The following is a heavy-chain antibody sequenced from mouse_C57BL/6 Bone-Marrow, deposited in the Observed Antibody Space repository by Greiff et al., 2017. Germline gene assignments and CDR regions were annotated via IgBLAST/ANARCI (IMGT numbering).Heavy chain of an antibody. CDR2: ISDGGSYT. Sequence: EVQVVESGGGLVKPGGSLKLSCAASGFTFSSYAMSWVRQTPEKRLEWVATISDGGSYTYYPAKVKGRFTISRDNAKNTLYLQMSHLKSEDTAMYYCARARLRYWYFDVWGTGTTVTVSS. J-gene: IGHJ1*03. CDR3: ARARLRYWYFDV. D-gene: IGHD2-4*01. CDR1: GFTFSSYA. V-gene: IGHV5-4*01.